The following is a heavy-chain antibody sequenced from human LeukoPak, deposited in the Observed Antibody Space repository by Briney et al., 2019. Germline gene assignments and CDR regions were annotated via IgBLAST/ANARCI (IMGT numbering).Heavy chain of an antibody. V-gene: IGHV1-46*01. D-gene: IGHD2-2*01. J-gene: IGHJ5*02. Sequence: ASVKVSCKASGYTFTSYYMHWVRQAPGQGLEWMGIINPSGGSTSYAQKFQGRVTMTRDMSTSTVYMELSSLRSEDTAVYYCASLWSSLYCSSTSCRVPFDPWGQGTLVTVSS. CDR2: INPSGGST. CDR3: ASLWSSLYCSSTSCRVPFDP. CDR1: GYTFTSYY.